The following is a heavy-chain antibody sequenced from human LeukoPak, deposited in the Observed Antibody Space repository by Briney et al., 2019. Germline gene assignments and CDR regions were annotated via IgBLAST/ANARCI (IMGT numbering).Heavy chain of an antibody. CDR1: GFTFSDYY. CDR3: ARRGRDGYNYFDY. J-gene: IGHJ4*02. CDR2: ISSSGSTI. V-gene: IGHV3-11*01. D-gene: IGHD5-24*01. Sequence: GGSLRLSCAASGFTFSDYYMSWIRQAPGKGLEWVSYISSSGSTIYYADSVKGRFTISRDNAKNSLYLQMNSLRAEGTAVYYCARRGRDGYNYFDYWGQGTLVTVSS.